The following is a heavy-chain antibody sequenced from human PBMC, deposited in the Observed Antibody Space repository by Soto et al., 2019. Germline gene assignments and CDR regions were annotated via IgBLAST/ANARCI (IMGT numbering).Heavy chain of an antibody. CDR1: GGSLSSDSYY. Sequence: SLTCTVSGGSLSSDSYYWGWIRQSPGKGLEWIGTIYYTGTTYYNPSLKSRVTLSLDASEKQFSLKLNSVTAADAAVYYCARHPTVYSSSPDSWGQGTLVTVSS. J-gene: IGHJ5*01. CDR3: ARHPTVYSSSPDS. D-gene: IGHD6-6*01. V-gene: IGHV4-39*01. CDR2: IYYTGTT.